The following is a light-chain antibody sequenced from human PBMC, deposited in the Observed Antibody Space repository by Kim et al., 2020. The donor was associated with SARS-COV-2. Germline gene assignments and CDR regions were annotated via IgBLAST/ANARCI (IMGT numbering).Light chain of an antibody. J-gene: IGLJ3*02. V-gene: IGLV7-46*01. CDR3: LLSYSGVWV. CDR1: TGPVTSSHF. CDR2: DTT. Sequence: QAVVTQEPSLTVSPGETVTLTCSSSTGPVTSSHFPYWFQQRPGQAPRTLISDTTNTHSWTPARFSGSLLGDKAALTLSGAQPEDEADYYCLLSYSGVWVCGGGTRLTVL.